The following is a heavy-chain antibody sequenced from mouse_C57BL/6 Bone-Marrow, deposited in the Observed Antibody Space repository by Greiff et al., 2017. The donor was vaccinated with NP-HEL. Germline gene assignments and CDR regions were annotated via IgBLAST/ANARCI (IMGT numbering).Heavy chain of an antibody. CDR3: APGYWFAY. V-gene: IGHV1-26*01. CDR1: GYTFTDYY. CDR2: INPNNGGT. D-gene: IGHD2-2*01. Sequence: VQLQQSGPELVKPGASVKISCKASGYTFTDYYMNWVKQSHGKSLEWIGDINPNNGGTSYNQKFKGKATLTVDKSSSTAYMELRSLTSEDSAVYYCAPGYWFAYWGQGTLVTVSA. J-gene: IGHJ3*01.